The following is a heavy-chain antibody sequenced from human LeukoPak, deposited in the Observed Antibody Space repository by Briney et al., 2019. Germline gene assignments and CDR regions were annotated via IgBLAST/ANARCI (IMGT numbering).Heavy chain of an antibody. D-gene: IGHD3-22*01. CDR1: GYSFTNYW. V-gene: IGHV5-51*01. J-gene: IGHJ3*02. CDR2: IYPGDSDT. Sequence: GESLKISCKGSGYSFTNYWIGWVRQMPGKGLEWMGIIYPGDSDTRYSPSFQGQVTISADKSISTAYLQWSSLKASDTAMYYCARPIYYYDSSGYYGNDDAFDIWGQGTMVTVSS. CDR3: ARPIYYYDSSGYYGNDDAFDI.